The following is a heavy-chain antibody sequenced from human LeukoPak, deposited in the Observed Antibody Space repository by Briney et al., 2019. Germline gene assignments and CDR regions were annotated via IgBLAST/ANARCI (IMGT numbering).Heavy chain of an antibody. D-gene: IGHD2/OR15-2a*01. CDR2: INSDGSWT. CDR1: GNYW. J-gene: IGHJ4*02. CDR3: VSFYETY. Sequence: PGGSLRLSCAAPGNYWMHWVRQVPGKGLVWVSHINSDGSWTSYADSVKGRFTISKDNAENTVYLQMNSLRAEDTAVYYCVSFYETYWGRGTLVTVSS. V-gene: IGHV3-74*01.